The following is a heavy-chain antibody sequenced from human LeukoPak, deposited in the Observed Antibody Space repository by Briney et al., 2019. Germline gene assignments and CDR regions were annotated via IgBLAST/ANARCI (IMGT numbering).Heavy chain of an antibody. CDR3: ARGIGAYYDFWSGYPDSDWFDP. D-gene: IGHD3-3*01. CDR1: GYTFTSYY. CDR2: INPSGGST. J-gene: IGHJ5*02. Sequence: ASVKVSCKASGYTFTSYYIHWVRQAPGQGLEWMGIINPSGGSTSSAQKFQGRVTMTRDTSTSTVHMELSSLRSEDTAVYYCARGIGAYYDFWSGYPDSDWFDPWGQGTLVTVSS. V-gene: IGHV1-46*01.